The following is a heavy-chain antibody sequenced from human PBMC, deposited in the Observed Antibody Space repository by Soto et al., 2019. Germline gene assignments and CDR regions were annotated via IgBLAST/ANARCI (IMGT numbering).Heavy chain of an antibody. CDR1: GFTFSSYG. J-gene: IGHJ4*02. Sequence: PGGSLRLSCAASGFTFSSYGMHWVRQAPGKGLEWVAVISYDGSNKYYADSVKGRFTISRDNSKNTLYLQMNSLRAEDTAVYYCAKDPNGDLLYYFDYWGQGTLVTVSS. V-gene: IGHV3-30*18. CDR2: ISYDGSNK. D-gene: IGHD4-17*01. CDR3: AKDPNGDLLYYFDY.